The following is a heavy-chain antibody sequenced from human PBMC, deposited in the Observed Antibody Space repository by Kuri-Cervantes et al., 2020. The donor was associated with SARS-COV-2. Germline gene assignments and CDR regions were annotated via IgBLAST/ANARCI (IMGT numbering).Heavy chain of an antibody. V-gene: IGHV3-64*02. J-gene: IGHJ6*04. CDR1: GFTFSSYA. CDR2: ISSNGGST. D-gene: IGHD3-9*01. CDR3: ASSYYDILAGPLDV. Sequence: GESLQISCAASGFTFSSYAMYWVRQAPGKGLEYVSAISSNGGSTYYADSVKGRFTISRNNSKNTLYLQMGSLRAEDMAVYYCASSYYDILAGPLDVWGKGTTVTVSS.